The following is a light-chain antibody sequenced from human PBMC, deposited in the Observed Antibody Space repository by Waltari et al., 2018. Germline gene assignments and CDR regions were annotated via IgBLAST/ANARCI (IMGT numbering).Light chain of an antibody. CDR1: QSSSDY. Sequence: DIQMTQSPSSLSASVGDRVTITCRASQSSSDYLNWYQQKPGNAPNLLIYAASTLQSGVPSRFSGSGSATDFALTISSLQPEDFATYYCQQSYSFGQGTRLEIK. CDR2: AAS. CDR3: QQSYS. V-gene: IGKV1-39*01. J-gene: IGKJ5*01.